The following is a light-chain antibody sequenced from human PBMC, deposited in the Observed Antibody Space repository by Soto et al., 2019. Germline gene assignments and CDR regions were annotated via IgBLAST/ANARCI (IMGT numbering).Light chain of an antibody. CDR1: PRISSE. CDR2: GAS. J-gene: IGKJ2*01. Sequence: EILMTQSPATLSVSPGERATLSCRASPRISSELAWYQQRPGQPPRLLIYGASTRATGVPDRFTGSGSGSDFTLTISGLQSEDFAVYYCQRGHNCPLTFGQGTRLEI. CDR3: QRGHNCPLT. V-gene: IGKV3-15*01.